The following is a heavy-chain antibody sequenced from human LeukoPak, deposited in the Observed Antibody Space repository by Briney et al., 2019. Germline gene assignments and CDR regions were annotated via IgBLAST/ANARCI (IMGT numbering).Heavy chain of an antibody. CDR2: ISAYNGNT. Sequence: GASVKVSCKASGYTFTSYAMHWVRQAPGQGLEWMGWISAYNGNTNYAQKLQGRVTMTTDTSTSTAYMELRSLRSDDTAVYYCAREVKQQLFYYYYMDVWGKGTTVTVSS. CDR1: GYTFTSYA. V-gene: IGHV1-18*01. D-gene: IGHD6-13*01. J-gene: IGHJ6*03. CDR3: AREVKQQLFYYYYMDV.